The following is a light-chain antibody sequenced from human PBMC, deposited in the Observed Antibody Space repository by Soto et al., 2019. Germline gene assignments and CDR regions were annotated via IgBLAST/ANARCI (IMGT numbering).Light chain of an antibody. CDR1: RSISSN. V-gene: IGKV3-15*01. CDR2: DAS. Sequence: EIVMTQSPATLSVSPGERATLSCRASRSISSNLAWYQQKPGQALRLLMSDASTRATGIPARFSGSGSGTEFTLTISSLQSEDFAVYYCQQYNNWPLTFCQGTKVEIK. CDR3: QQYNNWPLT. J-gene: IGKJ1*01.